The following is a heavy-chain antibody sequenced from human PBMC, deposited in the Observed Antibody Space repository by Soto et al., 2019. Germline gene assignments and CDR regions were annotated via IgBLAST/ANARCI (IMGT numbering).Heavy chain of an antibody. CDR2: IHYGGST. CDR3: ARSGATGGGAAFDI. Sequence: QVQLQESGPGLVKPSETLSLSCAVSGGSLTSHYWGWVRQPPGRGLEWIGFIHYGGSTFYDPPLKTRIAISLDRSRDQFSLNLTSVTAADTAIYYFARSGATGGGAAFDIWGQGTMVTVSS. J-gene: IGHJ3*02. D-gene: IGHD3-10*01. CDR1: GGSLTSHY. V-gene: IGHV4-59*11.